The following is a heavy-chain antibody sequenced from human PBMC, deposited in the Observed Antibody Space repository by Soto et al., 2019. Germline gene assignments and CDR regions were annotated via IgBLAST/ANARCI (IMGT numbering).Heavy chain of an antibody. CDR2: IYYSGST. Sequence: TLSLTCTVSCGSITSGGYDGSWIRQHPGKGLEWIGYIYYSGSTYYNPSLKSRVTISVDTSKNQFSLKLSSVTAADTAVYYCARDPKNDYFDYWGQGTLVTVSS. CDR3: ARDPKNDYFDY. V-gene: IGHV4-31*03. J-gene: IGHJ4*02. CDR1: CGSITSGGYD.